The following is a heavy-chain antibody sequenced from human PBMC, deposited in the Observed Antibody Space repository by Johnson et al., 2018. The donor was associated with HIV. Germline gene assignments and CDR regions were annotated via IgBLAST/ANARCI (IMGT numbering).Heavy chain of an antibody. CDR1: GFTFDDYG. J-gene: IGHJ3*02. CDR3: ARELYAILWAFDI. Sequence: VQLVESGGGVVRPGGSLRLSCAASGFTFDDYGMSWARQAPWKGLEWVSGINWNGGSTGYADSVKGRFTISRDNAKNSLYLQRNRLRAEDTALYVCARELYAILWAFDIWGQGTMVIVSS. CDR2: INWNGGST. V-gene: IGHV3-20*01. D-gene: IGHD3-10*01.